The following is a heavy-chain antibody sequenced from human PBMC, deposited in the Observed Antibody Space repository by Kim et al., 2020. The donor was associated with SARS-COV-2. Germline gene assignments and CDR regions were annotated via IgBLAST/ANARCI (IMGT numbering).Heavy chain of an antibody. CDR2: IYPGDSDT. V-gene: IGHV5-51*01. CDR1: GYSFTSYW. D-gene: IGHD2-15*01. CDR3: ARHEGDLRLATQLDY. Sequence: GESLKISCKGSGYSFTSYWIGWVRQMPGKGLEWMGIIYPGDSDTRYSPSFQGQVTISADKSISTAYLQWSSLKASDTAMYYCARHEGDLRLATQLDYWGQGTLVTVSS. J-gene: IGHJ4*02.